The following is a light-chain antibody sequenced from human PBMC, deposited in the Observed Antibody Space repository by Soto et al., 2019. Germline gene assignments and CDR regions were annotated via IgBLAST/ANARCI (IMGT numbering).Light chain of an antibody. Sequence: QSVLTQPRSVSGSPGQSVTISCTGTSSDVGGYNYVSWYQQHPGKAPRLMIYDVNKRPSGVPDRFSGSKSGNTASLTISGLQAEDDADYYCCSYAGSYTFYVFGIGTKVTVL. J-gene: IGLJ1*01. V-gene: IGLV2-11*01. CDR1: SSDVGGYNY. CDR3: CSYAGSYTFYV. CDR2: DVN.